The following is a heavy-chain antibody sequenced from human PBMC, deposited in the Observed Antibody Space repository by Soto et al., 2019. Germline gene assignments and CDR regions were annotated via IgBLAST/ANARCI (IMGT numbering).Heavy chain of an antibody. CDR2: ISVYNDNT. Sequence: QVHLVQSGPEVKKPGASVEVSCKTSGYTFTSYGIRWMRQAPGQGLEWMGWISVYNDNTNYAQNLQGRVTMTTDTSTSTAYMELRSLRSDDTAVYYCARGGAHPWFDPWGQGTLVTVSS. CDR1: GYTFTSYG. D-gene: IGHD3-16*01. V-gene: IGHV1-18*01. CDR3: ARGGAHPWFDP. J-gene: IGHJ5*02.